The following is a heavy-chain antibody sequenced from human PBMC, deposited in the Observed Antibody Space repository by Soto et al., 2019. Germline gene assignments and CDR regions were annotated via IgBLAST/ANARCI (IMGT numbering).Heavy chain of an antibody. CDR1: GFTFSTYA. CDR2: ISVSGSTT. CDR3: AHPRGYGVFDAYDI. D-gene: IGHD4-17*01. Sequence: PGGSLRLSCTASGFTFSTYAMSWVRQAPGKGLEWVSAISVSGSTTYYADSVKGRFTISRDNSINRLYLQMNSLRTEDTAVYYCAHPRGYGVFDAYDIWGPGAIVSVS. V-gene: IGHV3-23*01. J-gene: IGHJ3*02.